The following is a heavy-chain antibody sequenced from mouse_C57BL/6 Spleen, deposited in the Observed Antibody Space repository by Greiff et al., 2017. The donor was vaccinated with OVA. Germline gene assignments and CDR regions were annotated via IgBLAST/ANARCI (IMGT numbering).Heavy chain of an antibody. V-gene: IGHV1-76*01. Sequence: QVALQRAVAELVRPGASVNHSFKASGYTFTDYYINWVKQRPGQGLEWIARIYPGSGNTYYNEKFKGKATLTAEKSSSTAYMQLSSLTSEDSAVYFCAMGDYDDADWGQGTTLTVSS. D-gene: IGHD2-4*01. CDR3: AMGDYDDAD. CDR1: GYTFTDYY. J-gene: IGHJ2*01. CDR2: IYPGSGNT.